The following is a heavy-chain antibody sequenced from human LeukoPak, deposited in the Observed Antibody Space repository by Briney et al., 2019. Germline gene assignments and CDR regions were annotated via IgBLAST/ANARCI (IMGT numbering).Heavy chain of an antibody. J-gene: IGHJ4*02. CDR1: GFTFGGYW. CDR3: ARVRCSSNSCFPDY. CDR2: IKQDGSEK. D-gene: IGHD2-2*01. Sequence: PGGSLRLSCVASGFTFGGYWMHWVRQAPGKGLEWVANIKQDGSEKYYVDSVKGRFTISRDNAKNSLFLQMNSLRAEDTAVYYCARVRCSSNSCFPDYWGQGTLVTVSS. V-gene: IGHV3-7*01.